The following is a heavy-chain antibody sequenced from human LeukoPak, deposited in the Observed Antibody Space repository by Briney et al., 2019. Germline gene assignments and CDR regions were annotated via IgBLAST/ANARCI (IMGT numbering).Heavy chain of an antibody. J-gene: IGHJ4*02. D-gene: IGHD3-22*01. CDR3: ARAHYDSSGYYYAFDY. Sequence: GGSLRLSCAASGFTFSSYAMSWVRQAPGKGPEWVSAISGSGGSTYYADSVKGRFTISRDNSKNTLYLQMNSLRAEDTAVYYCARAHYDSSGYYYAFDYWGQGTLVTVSS. CDR1: GFTFSSYA. V-gene: IGHV3-23*01. CDR2: ISGSGGST.